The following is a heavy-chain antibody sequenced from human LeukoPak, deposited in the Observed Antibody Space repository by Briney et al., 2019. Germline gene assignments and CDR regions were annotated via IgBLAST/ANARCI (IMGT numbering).Heavy chain of an antibody. CDR3: AKGLGTSGYHDY. Sequence: PGGSLRLSCAASRFPFSNYAMTWVRQAPGKGLERVSGISDSGDRTYYADSVKGRFTISRDNSKNMLYLQMNSLRVEDTALYYCAKGLGTSGYHDYWGQGTLVTVSS. CDR1: RFPFSNYA. V-gene: IGHV3-23*01. J-gene: IGHJ4*02. CDR2: ISDSGDRT. D-gene: IGHD3-22*01.